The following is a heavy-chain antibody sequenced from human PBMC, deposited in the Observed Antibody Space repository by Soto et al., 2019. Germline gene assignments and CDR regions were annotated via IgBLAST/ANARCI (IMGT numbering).Heavy chain of an antibody. D-gene: IGHD5-12*01. J-gene: IGHJ4*02. Sequence: PGGSLRLSCAASGFTFSSYAMSWVRQAPGKGLEWVSGFGGSGGSTYYADSVKGRFTISRDNSKNTLYLQMNSLRAEDTAVYYCAKDKGLRRLASYYFDYWGQGTLVTVSS. CDR1: GFTFSSYA. CDR3: AKDKGLRRLASYYFDY. V-gene: IGHV3-23*01. CDR2: FGGSGGST.